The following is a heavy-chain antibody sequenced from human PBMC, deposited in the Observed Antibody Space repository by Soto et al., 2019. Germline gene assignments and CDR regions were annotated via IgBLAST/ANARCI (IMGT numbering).Heavy chain of an antibody. D-gene: IGHD3-22*01. CDR2: ISYDGRNK. Sequence: QVQLVESGGGVVQPGRSLRLSCAACGFSLNDYGMHWVRQPPGKGLEWVADISYDGRNKYYTDSVRGRFTISRDISKGTLYLQMNSLRPEDTAVYYCAKSNRGAYDTPDFWGQGTPVTVSP. CDR3: AKSNRGAYDTPDF. CDR1: GFSLNDYG. V-gene: IGHV3-30*18. J-gene: IGHJ4*02.